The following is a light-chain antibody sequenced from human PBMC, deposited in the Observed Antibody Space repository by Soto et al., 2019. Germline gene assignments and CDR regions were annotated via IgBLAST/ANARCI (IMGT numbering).Light chain of an antibody. Sequence: DIQMTQSPSSVSASVGDRVTITCRASQVISSWLAWYQQKPGKAPKLLIYAASSLQSGVPSRFSGSGSGTDFTLTISSLQPEDFATYFCQQSYSTPPWTFGQGTKGDIK. CDR2: AAS. V-gene: IGKV1-12*01. J-gene: IGKJ1*01. CDR1: QVISSW. CDR3: QQSYSTPPWT.